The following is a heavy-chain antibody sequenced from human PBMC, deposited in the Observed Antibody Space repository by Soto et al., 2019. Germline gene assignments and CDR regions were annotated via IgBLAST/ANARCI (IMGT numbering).Heavy chain of an antibody. CDR1: GDTFTKYD. J-gene: IGHJ4*02. V-gene: IGHV1-8*01. CDR3: ARRKERSGPNYFDY. CDR2: MNPNNGYT. Sequence: QVQLVQSGAEVKKPGASVKVSCKASGDTFTKYDINWVRQAPGQGLEWMGWMNPNNGYTGYAQKLRGRVTMTTDTSISTAYMELSSLTSEDTAVYYCARRKERSGPNYFDYWGQGTLVTVSS. D-gene: IGHD6-25*01.